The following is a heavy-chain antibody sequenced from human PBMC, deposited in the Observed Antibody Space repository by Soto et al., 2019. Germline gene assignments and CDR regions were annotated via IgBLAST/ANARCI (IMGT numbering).Heavy chain of an antibody. CDR1: GFTFSNFA. Sequence: GGSLRLSCAASGFTFSNFAISWVRQTPGKGLEWVSVISGSGDFTYYADSVKGRFAISRDNPKNTIYLQMNSLRAEDTSVYSCARGRMLTTRGGRYTGMDVWGQGTTVTVSS. D-gene: IGHD6-19*01. CDR2: ISGSGDFT. CDR3: ARGRMLTTRGGRYTGMDV. J-gene: IGHJ6*02. V-gene: IGHV3-23*01.